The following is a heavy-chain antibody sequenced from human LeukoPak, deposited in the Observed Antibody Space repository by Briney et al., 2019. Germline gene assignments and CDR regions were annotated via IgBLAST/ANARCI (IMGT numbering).Heavy chain of an antibody. CDR1: GDSVSSNSAA. D-gene: IGHD5-18*01. J-gene: IGHJ4*02. V-gene: IGHV6-1*01. CDR2: TYYRFKWYN. CDR3: ARARGTAPDY. Sequence: SQTLSLTCVISGDSVSSNSAAWTWIRQSPSRGLEWLGRTYYRFKWYNDYAVSVKSRITISPDTSKNQFSLQLKSVTPEDTAVYYCARARGTAPDYWGQGTLVTVSS.